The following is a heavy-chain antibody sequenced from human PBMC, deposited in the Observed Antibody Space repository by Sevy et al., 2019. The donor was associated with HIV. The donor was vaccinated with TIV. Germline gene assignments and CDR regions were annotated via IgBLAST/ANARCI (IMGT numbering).Heavy chain of an antibody. CDR1: GFIFSGYG. J-gene: IGHJ4*02. Sequence: GGSLRLSCAASGFIFSGYGMHWVRQAPGRGLEWVSFISFDGNKKYYAEFVKGRFTIAKDTCKNTLFLKMNSLGAEEKAVYFCAKEERGFYADKTGYYGDGPGVDYWGQGTLVTVSS. CDR2: ISFDGNKK. D-gene: IGHD3-9*01. V-gene: IGHV3-30*18. CDR3: AKEERGFYADKTGYYGDGPGVDY.